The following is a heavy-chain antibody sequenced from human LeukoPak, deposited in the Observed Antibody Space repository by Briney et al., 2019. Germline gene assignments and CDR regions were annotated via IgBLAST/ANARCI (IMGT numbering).Heavy chain of an antibody. CDR2: ISTYNGNA. V-gene: IGHV1-18*01. CDR1: GYTFTYFG. J-gene: IGHJ4*02. Sequence: GASLKVSCKTSGYTFTYFGITWVRQAPGQGLEWMGWISTYNGNAKYAQNLQGRVTMTTDTSTTTVYMELRSLRSDDTAVYYCARGIYSDSSGYYRFAYWGQGTLVTVSS. CDR3: ARGIYSDSSGYYRFAY. D-gene: IGHD3-22*01.